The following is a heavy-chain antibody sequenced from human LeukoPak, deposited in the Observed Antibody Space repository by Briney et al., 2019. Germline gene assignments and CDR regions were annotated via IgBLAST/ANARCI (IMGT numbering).Heavy chain of an antibody. CDR2: IYTSGST. D-gene: IGHD3-22*01. CDR1: SGSFSGYY. Sequence: SETLSLTCAVYSGSFSGYYWSWIRQPPGKGLEWIGRIYTSGSTNYNPSLKSRVTMSVDTSKNQFSLKLSSVTAADTAVYYCARDRYYYDSSGYLLDYWGQGTLVTVSS. CDR3: ARDRYYYDSSGYLLDY. V-gene: IGHV4-59*10. J-gene: IGHJ4*02.